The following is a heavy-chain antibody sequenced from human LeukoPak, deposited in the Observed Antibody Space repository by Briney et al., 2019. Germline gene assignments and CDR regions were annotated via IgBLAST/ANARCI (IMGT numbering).Heavy chain of an antibody. Sequence: SGGSLRLSCAASGFIVNNNFMNWVRQAPGKGLEWASVIYSGSTKYYADSVKGRFTISRDESKNMLYLQMNSLRAEDTALYYCARAADYYYYMDVWGKGTTVTVSS. CDR1: GFIVNNNF. CDR3: ARAADYYYYMDV. CDR2: IYSGSTK. D-gene: IGHD2-15*01. J-gene: IGHJ6*03. V-gene: IGHV3-66*02.